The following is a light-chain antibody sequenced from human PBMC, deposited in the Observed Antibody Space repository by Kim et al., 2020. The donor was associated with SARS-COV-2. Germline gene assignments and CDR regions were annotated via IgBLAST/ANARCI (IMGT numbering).Light chain of an antibody. CDR3: HQHGTSPYS. CDR1: QGVDRSY. Sequence: LHPGEAAPLSYLASQGVDRSYCARFQQRPGQAPRLLINKTSDRAAGIPGRFGGSGSGTDCTLTISGLEPEESATYDGHQHGTSPYSFGPGTKLEI. V-gene: IGKV3-20*01. J-gene: IGKJ2*01. CDR2: KTS.